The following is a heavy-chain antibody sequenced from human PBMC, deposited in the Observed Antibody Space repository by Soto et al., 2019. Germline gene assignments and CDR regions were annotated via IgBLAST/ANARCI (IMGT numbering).Heavy chain of an antibody. J-gene: IGHJ4*02. Sequence: ASETLSLTCTVSGGSISSYYWSWIRQPPGKGLEWIGYIYYSGSTNYNPSLKSRVTISVDTSKNQFSLKLSSVTAADTAVYYCARQGKEDYYGSGSYYKLKMYYFDYWGQGTLVTVSS. CDR2: IYYSGST. D-gene: IGHD3-10*01. CDR3: ARQGKEDYYGSGSYYKLKMYYFDY. CDR1: GGSISSYY. V-gene: IGHV4-59*08.